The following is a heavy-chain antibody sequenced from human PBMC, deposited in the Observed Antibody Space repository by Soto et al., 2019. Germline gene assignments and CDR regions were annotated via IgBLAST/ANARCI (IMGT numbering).Heavy chain of an antibody. CDR1: GFTFSSYG. CDR2: IWYEGRNK. D-gene: IGHD5-12*01. CDR3: ARSRGVAYGDYEMDV. J-gene: IGHJ6*02. V-gene: IGHV3-33*01. Sequence: QVQLVESGGGVVQPGSSLRLSSAASGFTFSSYGMHWVRQAPGKGLEWVAVIWYEGRNKYYEASVKGRFTISSDNCKNTLELHMNSLGAEDTAVYYCARSRGVAYGDYEMDVWGQGTTVTVSS.